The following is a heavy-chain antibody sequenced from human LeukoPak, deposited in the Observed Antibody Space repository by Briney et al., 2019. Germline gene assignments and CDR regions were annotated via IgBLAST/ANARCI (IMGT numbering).Heavy chain of an antibody. CDR1: GGSISSYY. CDR2: IYYSGST. CDR3: ARDCGGDCYAAFDY. J-gene: IGHJ4*02. D-gene: IGHD2-21*02. Sequence: SSETLSLTCTVSGGSISSYYWSWIRQPPGKGLEWIGYIYYSGSTNYNPSLKSRVTISVDTSKNQFSLKLSSVTAADTAVYYCARDCGGDCYAAFDYWGQGTLVTVSS. V-gene: IGHV4-59*01.